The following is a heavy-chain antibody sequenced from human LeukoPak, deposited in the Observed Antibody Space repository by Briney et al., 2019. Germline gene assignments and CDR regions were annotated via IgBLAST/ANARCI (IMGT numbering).Heavy chain of an antibody. CDR3: ARDHVAVAGKGHWFDP. V-gene: IGHV4-34*01. D-gene: IGHD6-19*01. CDR1: GGSFSGYY. CDR2: INHSGST. Sequence: SETLSLTCAVYGGSFSGYYWSWIRQPPGKGLEWIGEINHSGSTNYNPSLKSRVTISVDTSKNQFSLKLSSVTAADTAVYYCARDHVAVAGKGHWFDPWGQGTLVTVSS. J-gene: IGHJ5*02.